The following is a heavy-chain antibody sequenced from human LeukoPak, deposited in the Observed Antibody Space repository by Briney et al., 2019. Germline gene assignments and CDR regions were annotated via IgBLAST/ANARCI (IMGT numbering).Heavy chain of an antibody. CDR2: IKQDATEK. Sequence: PGGSLRLSCAASGFTFSSFWVSWVRQAPGKGLEWVANIKQDATEKYYVDSVKGRFTISRDNPKNSLYLQMNSLRAEDTAVYYCARAPRGQWLFDYWGQGTLVTVSS. V-gene: IGHV3-7*03. CDR3: ARAPRGQWLFDY. D-gene: IGHD6-19*01. J-gene: IGHJ4*02. CDR1: GFTFSSFW.